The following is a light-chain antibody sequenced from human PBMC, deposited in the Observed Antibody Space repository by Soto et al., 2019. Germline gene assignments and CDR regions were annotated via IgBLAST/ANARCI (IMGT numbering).Light chain of an antibody. CDR2: QTS. J-gene: IGKJ2*01. Sequence: ILLTQSPSTLSSFPVYIVTLSCISSQYINTRLAWYQHRPGQSPRLLIYQTSLRAAGIPARFSASGSGTDFTLTISSLEPDDFASYYCQHGGNWLPYIFGQGTKVDIK. CDR1: QYINTR. CDR3: QHGGNWLPYI. V-gene: IGKV3-11*01.